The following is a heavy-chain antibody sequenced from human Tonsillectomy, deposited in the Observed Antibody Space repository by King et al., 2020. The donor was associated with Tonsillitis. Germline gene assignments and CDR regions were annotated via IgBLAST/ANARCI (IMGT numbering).Heavy chain of an antibody. CDR3: ARFSYDSSAYYLDY. CDR2: IDWDDAK. CDR1: GFSLSTSGMC. V-gene: IGHV2-70*15. Sequence: ITLKESGPALVKPTQNLTLTCTFSGFSLSTSGMCVNWIRQPPGKALEWLARIDWDDAKYYSTSLKTRLTISKDTSKNQVVLRMTNMDPVDTATYYCARFSYDSSAYYLDYWGQGTLVTVSS. J-gene: IGHJ4*02. D-gene: IGHD3-22*01.